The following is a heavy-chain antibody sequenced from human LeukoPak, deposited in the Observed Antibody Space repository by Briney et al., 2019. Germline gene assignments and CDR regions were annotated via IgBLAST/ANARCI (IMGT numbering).Heavy chain of an antibody. Sequence: ASVKVSCKVSGYTLTGLCMNWVRQAPGKGLEWMGTFEAEDGETIYAQKFQGRVTMTEDTSTDTAYIELSSLRSEDTAVYYCATQSTVTTFPDIYYDYMDVWGKGTTVTVSS. V-gene: IGHV1-24*01. CDR3: ATQSTVTTFPDIYYDYMDV. CDR1: GYTLTGLC. CDR2: FEAEDGET. J-gene: IGHJ6*03. D-gene: IGHD4-11*01.